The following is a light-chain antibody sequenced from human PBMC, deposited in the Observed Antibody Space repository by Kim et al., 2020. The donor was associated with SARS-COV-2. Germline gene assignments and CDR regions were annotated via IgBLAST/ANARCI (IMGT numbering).Light chain of an antibody. CDR1: NANIGENF. J-gene: IGLJ3*02. Sequence: GQKVTVSCSGTNANIGENFVSWYQQLPGTAPKLLIYDNDNRPSGIPDRFSGSKSGTSANLDFTGIETGDEADYYCVTWDNSLSAVVFGGGTQLTVL. CDR2: DND. CDR3: VTWDNSLSAVV. V-gene: IGLV1-51*01.